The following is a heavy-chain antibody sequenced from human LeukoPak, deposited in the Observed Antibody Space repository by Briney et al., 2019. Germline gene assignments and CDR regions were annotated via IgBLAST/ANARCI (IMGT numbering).Heavy chain of an antibody. CDR2: IRSKAYGGTT. CDR3: TREPLRSDSDY. Sequence: PGRSLRLSCTASGFTFGDYAMSWFRQAPGKGLEWVGFIRSKAYGGTTEYAASVKGRFTISRDDSKSIAYLQMNSLKIEDTAVYYCTREPLRSDSDYWGQGTLVTVSS. J-gene: IGHJ4*02. D-gene: IGHD5-12*01. V-gene: IGHV3-49*03. CDR1: GFTFGDYA.